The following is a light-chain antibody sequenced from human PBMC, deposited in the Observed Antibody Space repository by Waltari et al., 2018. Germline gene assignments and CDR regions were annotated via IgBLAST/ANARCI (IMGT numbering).Light chain of an antibody. CDR3: QQYDSYSRT. CDR2: KAS. V-gene: IGKV1-5*03. Sequence: DIQMTQSPSTLSASVGDRVTITCRASQSINIWLAWYQQKPGKAPKLLIYKASNLESGVPSRFSGSGSGTEFTLNISGLQPDDFATYYCQQYDSYSRTFGQGTRVEIK. CDR1: QSINIW. J-gene: IGKJ1*01.